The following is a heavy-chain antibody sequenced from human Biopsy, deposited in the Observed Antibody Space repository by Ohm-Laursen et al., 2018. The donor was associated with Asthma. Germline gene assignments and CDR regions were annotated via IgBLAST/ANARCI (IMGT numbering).Heavy chain of an antibody. CDR3: ARGDSSNWSHYYFDY. D-gene: IGHD3-22*01. V-gene: IGHV3-53*01. CDR2: IYSGGTS. Sequence: SLRLSCAASGFAVSRDHMFWVRQAPGKGLGWVSVIYSGGTSHTADSVRGRFTISRDYSKNTLYLQMHGLRAEDTAVYYCARGDSSNWSHYYFDYWGQGTLVTVSS. J-gene: IGHJ4*02. CDR1: GFAVSRDH.